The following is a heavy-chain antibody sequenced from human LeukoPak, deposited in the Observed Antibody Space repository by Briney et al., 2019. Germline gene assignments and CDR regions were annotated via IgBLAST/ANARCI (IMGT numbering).Heavy chain of an antibody. V-gene: IGHV5-51*01. J-gene: IGHJ3*02. CDR3: ARSYSSSYNVFDI. CDR2: IYPGDSDT. D-gene: IGHD1-26*01. Sequence: GESLKISSKGSGYSFTTYWIGWVRHMPGKGLEWMGIIYPGDSDTRYSPSFQGQVTISADKSISTAYLQWRSLKTSDTAMYYCARSYSSSYNVFDIWGQGTMVTVSS. CDR1: GYSFTTYW.